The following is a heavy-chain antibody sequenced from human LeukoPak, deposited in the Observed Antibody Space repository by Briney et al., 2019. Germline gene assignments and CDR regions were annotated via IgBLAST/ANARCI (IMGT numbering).Heavy chain of an antibody. CDR2: VNPSGGST. CDR1: GYTFTSYY. Sequence: EASVQVSCKASGYTFTSYYMHWVRQAPGQGLEWMGIVNPSGGSTSYAQKFQGRVNMTRDMSTSTVYMELSRLRSEDTAVYYCARDFGDSSGYYLGYWGQGTLVTVSS. J-gene: IGHJ4*02. V-gene: IGHV1-46*01. D-gene: IGHD3-22*01. CDR3: ARDFGDSSGYYLGY.